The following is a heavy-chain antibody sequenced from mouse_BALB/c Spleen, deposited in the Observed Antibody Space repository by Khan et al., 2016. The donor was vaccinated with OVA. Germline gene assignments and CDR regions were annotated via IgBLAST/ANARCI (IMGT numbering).Heavy chain of an antibody. J-gene: IGHJ3*01. CDR1: GYTFTSYY. D-gene: IGHD2-1*01. V-gene: IGHV1S81*02. CDR3: TRSVYGTFAY. CDR2: INPGAGDT. Sequence: QVQLQQSGAELVKPGASVKLSCKASGYTFTSYYMYWVKQRPGQGLEWIGEINPGAGDTNFNEKFKIKATLTVDKSSSTSYMQLSSLTSEDSAVYYCTRSVYGTFAYWGQGTLVTVSA.